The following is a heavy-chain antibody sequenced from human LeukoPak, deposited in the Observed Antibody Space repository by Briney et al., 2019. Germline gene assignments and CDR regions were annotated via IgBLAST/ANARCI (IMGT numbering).Heavy chain of an antibody. CDR3: ARDLYSYGHFDY. Sequence: GGSLRLSCAASGFTFSNYAMHWVRQAPGKGLEWVAVISYDGSNKYYADSVKGRFTISRDNSKNTLYLEMNSLRAEDTAVYYCARDLYSYGHFDYWGQGTLVTVSS. CDR1: GFTFSNYA. D-gene: IGHD5-18*01. V-gene: IGHV3-30-3*01. CDR2: ISYDGSNK. J-gene: IGHJ4*02.